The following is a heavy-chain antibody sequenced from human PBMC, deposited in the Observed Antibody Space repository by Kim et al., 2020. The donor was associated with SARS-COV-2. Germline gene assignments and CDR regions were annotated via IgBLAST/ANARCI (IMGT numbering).Heavy chain of an antibody. V-gene: IGHV3-43*01. CDR3: AKDIRYYYGSGSLGLDY. Sequence: GGSLRLSCAASGFTFDDYTMHWVRQAPGKGLEWVSLISWDGGSTYYADSVKGRFTISRDNSKNSLYLQMNSLRTEDTALYYCAKDIRYYYGSGSLGLDYWGQGTLVTVSS. J-gene: IGHJ4*02. D-gene: IGHD3-10*01. CDR2: ISWDGGST. CDR1: GFTFDDYT.